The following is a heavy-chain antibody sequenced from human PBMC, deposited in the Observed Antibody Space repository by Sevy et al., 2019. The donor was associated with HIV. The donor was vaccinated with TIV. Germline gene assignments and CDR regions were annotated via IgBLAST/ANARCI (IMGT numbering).Heavy chain of an antibody. V-gene: IGHV3-30-3*01. CDR2: ISYDGSNK. D-gene: IGHD2-8*01. CDR3: ARGNQMVYAILMGYYFDY. J-gene: IGHJ4*02. CDR1: GFTFSSYA. Sequence: GGSLRLSCAASGFTFSSYAMHWVRQAPGKGLEWVAVISYDGSNKYYADSVKGRFTISRDNSKNTLYLQRNSLRAEDTAVYYCARGNQMVYAILMGYYFDYWGQGTLVTVSS.